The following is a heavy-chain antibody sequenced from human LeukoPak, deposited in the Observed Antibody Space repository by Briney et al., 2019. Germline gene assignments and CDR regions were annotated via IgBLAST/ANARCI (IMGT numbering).Heavy chain of an antibody. CDR1: GYSISTSNY. V-gene: IGHV4-28*05. D-gene: IGHD2-21*02. J-gene: IGHJ3*02. CDR3: ARKTTAGPTKAAFDI. Sequence: PSETLSLTCSVSGYSISTSNYWAWIRQPPGRGLEWIGHIYYSGGIYYNPSLKSRVTMSVDTSRNQFSLKLSSVTAVDTAVYYCARKTTAGPTKAAFDIWGQGTMVAVTT. CDR2: IYYSGGI.